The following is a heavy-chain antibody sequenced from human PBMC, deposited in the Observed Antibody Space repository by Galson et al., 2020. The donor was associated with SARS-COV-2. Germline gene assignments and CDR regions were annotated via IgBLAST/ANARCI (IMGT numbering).Heavy chain of an antibody. CDR3: ARDEGWELDC. D-gene: IGHD1-1*01. CDR2: IHTDGTK. V-gene: IGHV3-66*01. J-gene: IGHJ4*02. Sequence: GESLKISCAASGFSVRSNFMSWVRQAPGKGLEWVSVIHTDGTKYYGDSVKGRFIISRDNSKNTVDLQMNRLEVDDTAVYYCARDEGWELDCWGQGVLVVVSS. CDR1: GFSVRSNF.